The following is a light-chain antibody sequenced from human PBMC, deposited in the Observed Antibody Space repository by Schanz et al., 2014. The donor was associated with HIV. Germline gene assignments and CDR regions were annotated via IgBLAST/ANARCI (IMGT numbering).Light chain of an antibody. J-gene: IGKJ2*01. V-gene: IGKV3-11*01. CDR1: QSVSSY. CDR3: QQRSNWYT. CDR2: DAS. Sequence: ETVLTQSPDTLSLSPGESATLSCRASQSVSSYLAWYQQKPGQAPRLLIYDASNRATGIPARFSGSGSGTDFTLTISSLEPEDFAVYYCQQRSNWYTFGQGTKLEIK.